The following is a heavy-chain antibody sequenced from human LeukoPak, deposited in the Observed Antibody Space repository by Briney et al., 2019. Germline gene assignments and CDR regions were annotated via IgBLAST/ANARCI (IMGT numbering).Heavy chain of an antibody. CDR1: GITFDNYA. CDR2: ISEDGGSA. J-gene: IGHJ6*02. CDR3: AKGFSLLASNHYYYYFGMDV. Sequence: PGGSLRLSCAASGITFDNYAMHWVRQTPGKGLEWVSLISEDGGSAYYADTVKGRFTVSRDNGKNSLYLRMNSLRTDDTALYYCAKGFSLLASNHYYYYFGMDVWGQGTTVTVSS. D-gene: IGHD3-3*01. V-gene: IGHV3-43*02.